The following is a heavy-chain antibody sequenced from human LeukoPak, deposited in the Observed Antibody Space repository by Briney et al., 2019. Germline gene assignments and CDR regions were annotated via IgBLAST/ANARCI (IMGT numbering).Heavy chain of an antibody. CDR3: ASGADSSNYFLYY. CDR1: GGSISSSNW. CDR2: IYASGIT. V-gene: IGHV4-4*02. J-gene: IGHJ4*02. Sequence: SGTLSLTCAVSGGSISSSNWWSWVRQPAGKGLEWIGRIYASGITNYHPSLKSRVAISVDTSKNQFSLRLSSVTAADTAVYYCASGADSSNYFLYYWGPGILVTVSS. D-gene: IGHD3-22*01.